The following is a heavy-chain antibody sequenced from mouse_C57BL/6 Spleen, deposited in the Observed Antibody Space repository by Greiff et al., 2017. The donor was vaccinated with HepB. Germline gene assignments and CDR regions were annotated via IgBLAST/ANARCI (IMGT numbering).Heavy chain of an antibody. V-gene: IGHV5-17*01. J-gene: IGHJ4*01. CDR2: ISSGSSTI. D-gene: IGHD2-3*01. CDR3: ARPDGYTPYAMDY. CDR1: GFTFSDSG. Sequence: DVKLVESGGGLVKPGGSLKLSCAASGFTFSDSGMHWVRQAPEKGLEWVAYISSGSSTIYYADTVKGRFTISRDNAKNTLFLQLTSLRSEDTAMYYCARPDGYTPYAMDYWGQGTSVTVSS.